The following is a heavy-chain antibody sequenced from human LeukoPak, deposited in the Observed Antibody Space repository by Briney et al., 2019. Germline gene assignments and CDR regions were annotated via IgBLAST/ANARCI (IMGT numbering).Heavy chain of an antibody. CDR1: GYTFTGYY. J-gene: IGHJ6*02. D-gene: IGHD6-6*01. CDR2: INPNSGGT. Sequence: ASVKVSCKASGYTFTGYYMQWVRQAPGQGLEWMGWINPNSGGTNYAQKFQGRVTMTRDTSISTAYMELSRLRSDDTAVYFCARDGPEYSSSSVDLGYYYGMDVWGQGTTVTVPS. V-gene: IGHV1-2*02. CDR3: ARDGPEYSSSSVDLGYYYGMDV.